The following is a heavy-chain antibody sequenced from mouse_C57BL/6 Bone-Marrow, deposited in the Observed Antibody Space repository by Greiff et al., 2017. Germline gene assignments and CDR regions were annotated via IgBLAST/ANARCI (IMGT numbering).Heavy chain of an antibody. CDR2: IDPENGDT. CDR3: TTEGEGEFAY. V-gene: IGHV14-4*01. Sequence: VQLQQSGAELVRPGDSVKLSCTASGFHIKDDYMHWVKQRPEQGLEWIGWIDPENGDTAYDSKFQGKATITADTSSNTAYLQLSSLTSEDTAVYYCTTEGEGEFAYWGQGTLVTVSA. CDR1: GFHIKDDY. J-gene: IGHJ3*01.